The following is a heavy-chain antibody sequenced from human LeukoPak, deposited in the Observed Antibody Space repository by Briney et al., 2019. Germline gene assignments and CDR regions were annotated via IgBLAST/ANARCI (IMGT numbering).Heavy chain of an antibody. CDR3: ARRSESSGYQFDY. CDR2: IFYSGGT. D-gene: IGHD3-22*01. V-gene: IGHV4-59*08. Sequence: SETLSLTCTVSGGSISSDYWRWIRQPPRKGLEWIGDIFYSGGTNYNPSLKSRVTISVDTSKNQFSLQLSSVTAADTAVYYCARRSESSGYQFDYWGQGTLVTVSS. CDR1: GGSISSDY. J-gene: IGHJ4*02.